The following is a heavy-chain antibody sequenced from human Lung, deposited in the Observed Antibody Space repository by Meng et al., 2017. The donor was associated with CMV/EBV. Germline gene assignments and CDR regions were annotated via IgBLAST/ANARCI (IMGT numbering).Heavy chain of an antibody. CDR2: IIPIFGTA. CDR3: ARSSEFYQLLPGPYYYYGMDV. CDR1: GGTFSSYA. Sequence: SVXVSXXASGGTFSSYAISWVRQAPGQGLEWMGGIIPIFGTANYAQKFQGRVTITTDESTSTAYMELSSLRSEDTAVYYCARSSEFYQLLPGPYYYYGMDVWGQGXTVTVSS. J-gene: IGHJ6*02. V-gene: IGHV1-69*05. D-gene: IGHD2-2*01.